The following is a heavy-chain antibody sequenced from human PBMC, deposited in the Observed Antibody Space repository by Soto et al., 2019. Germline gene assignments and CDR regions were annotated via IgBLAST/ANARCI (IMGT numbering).Heavy chain of an antibody. Sequence: GASVKVSCKASGGTFSSYAISWVRQAPGQGLEWMGGIIPIFGTANYAQKFQGRVTITADKSTSTAYMELSSLRSEDTAVYYCASTSIGDFWSGHLHPYLDPWGQGTLVTVSS. CDR1: GGTFSSYA. CDR2: IIPIFGTA. D-gene: IGHD3-3*01. CDR3: ASTSIGDFWSGHLHPYLDP. J-gene: IGHJ5*02. V-gene: IGHV1-69*06.